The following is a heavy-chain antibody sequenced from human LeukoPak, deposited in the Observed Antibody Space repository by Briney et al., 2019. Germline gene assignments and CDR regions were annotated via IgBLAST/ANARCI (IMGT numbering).Heavy chain of an antibody. V-gene: IGHV3-23*01. Sequence: PGGSLRLSCAASGFTFSNAMSWVRQPPGKGLQWVSAISGSGGRTYYADSVKGRCTISRDNSKNTLYLQMNSLRAADSAVYFCAREELNDASGSYCYFDYWGQGTLVTVSS. D-gene: IGHD3-10*01. CDR3: AREELNDASGSYCYFDY. CDR2: ISGSGGRT. J-gene: IGHJ4*02. CDR1: GFTFSNA.